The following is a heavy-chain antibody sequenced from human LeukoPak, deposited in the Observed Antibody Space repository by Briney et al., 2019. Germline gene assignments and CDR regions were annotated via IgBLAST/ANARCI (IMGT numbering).Heavy chain of an antibody. Sequence: SETLSLTCAVYGGSFSGYYWSWIRQPPGKELEWIGEINHSGSTNYNPSLKSRVTISVDTSKNRFSLKLSSVTAADTAVYYCARRKEQQLVRFLRADYYYYYYMDVWGKGTTVTISS. CDR2: INHSGST. CDR3: ARRKEQQLVRFLRADYYYYYYMDV. D-gene: IGHD6-13*01. J-gene: IGHJ6*03. V-gene: IGHV4-34*01. CDR1: GGSFSGYY.